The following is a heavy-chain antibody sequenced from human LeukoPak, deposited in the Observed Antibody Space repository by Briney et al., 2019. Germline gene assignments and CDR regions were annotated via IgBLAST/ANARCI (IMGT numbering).Heavy chain of an antibody. CDR2: IYYSGST. Sequence: SETLSLTCAVYGGSFSGYYWSWIRQHPGKGLEWIGYIYYSGSTYYNPSLKSRVTISVDTSKNQFSLKLSSVTAADTAVYYCARGGWGYDILTGYTVDAFDIWGQGTMVTVSS. V-gene: IGHV4-31*11. D-gene: IGHD3-9*01. J-gene: IGHJ3*02. CDR3: ARGGWGYDILTGYTVDAFDI. CDR1: GGSFSGYY.